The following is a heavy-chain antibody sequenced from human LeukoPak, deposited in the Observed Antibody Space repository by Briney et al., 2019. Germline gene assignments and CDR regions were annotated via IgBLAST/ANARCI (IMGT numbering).Heavy chain of an antibody. J-gene: IGHJ4*02. CDR3: AKRGVVIRVILVGFHKEAYYFDS. D-gene: IGHD3-22*01. Sequence: PGGSLRLSCAVSGITLSNYGMSWVRQAPGEGLEWVAGISDSGGRTNYADSVKGRFTISRDNPKNTLYLQMNSLRAEDTAVYFCAKRGVVIRVILVGFHKEAYYFDSWGQGALATVSS. CDR2: ISDSGGRT. CDR1: GITLSNYG. V-gene: IGHV3-23*01.